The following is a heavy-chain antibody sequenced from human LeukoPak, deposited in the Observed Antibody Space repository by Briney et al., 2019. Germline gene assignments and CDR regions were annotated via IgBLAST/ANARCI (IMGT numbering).Heavy chain of an antibody. CDR2: ISAYNGNT. V-gene: IGHV1-18*01. J-gene: IGHJ6*02. CDR1: GYTFTSYG. CDR3: ARGAYYYDSSGLNYYYYGMDV. D-gene: IGHD3-22*01. Sequence: ASVKVSCKASGYTFTSYGIGWVRQAPGQGLEWMGWISAYNGNTNYAQKLQGRVTITTDTSTSTAYMELRSLRSDDTAVYYCARGAYYYDSSGLNYYYYGMDVWGQGTTVTVSS.